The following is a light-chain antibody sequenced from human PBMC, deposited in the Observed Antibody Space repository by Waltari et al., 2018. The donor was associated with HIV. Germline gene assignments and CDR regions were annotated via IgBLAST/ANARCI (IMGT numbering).Light chain of an antibody. Sequence: RVSLSCAGQTSNIGAGYEVHWYLQLPGSAPKLLIHSNTERPSGIPDRFSGSRSGASASLAITGLQVEDEGDYYCQSYDGTLSVWVFGGGTKLTVL. CDR2: SNT. CDR1: TSNIGAGYE. CDR3: QSYDGTLSVWV. J-gene: IGLJ3*02. V-gene: IGLV1-40*03.